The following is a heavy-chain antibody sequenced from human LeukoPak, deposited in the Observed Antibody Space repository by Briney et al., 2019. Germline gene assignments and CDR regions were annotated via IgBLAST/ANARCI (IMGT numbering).Heavy chain of an antibody. CDR2: ISGSGGST. CDR1: GFTFSSYA. J-gene: IGHJ4*02. Sequence: GGSLRLSCAASGFTFSSYAMSWVRQAPGKGLEWVSAISGSGGSTYYADSVKGRFTISRDNAKNSLYLQMNSLRAEDTAVYYCARDWSHSSGDFDYWGQGTLVTVSS. CDR3: ARDWSHSSGDFDY. D-gene: IGHD3-22*01. V-gene: IGHV3-23*01.